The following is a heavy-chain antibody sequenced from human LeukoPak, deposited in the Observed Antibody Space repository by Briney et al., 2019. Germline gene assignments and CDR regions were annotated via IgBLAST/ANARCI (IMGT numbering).Heavy chain of an antibody. CDR1: GLSFSSYS. J-gene: IGHJ4*02. V-gene: IGHV3-21*01. Sequence: GGSLRLSCTGSGLSFSSYSMNWVRQTPGKGLEWVSFISSGGRYIYYADSVKGRFTVSRDNAKNSLYLQMNSLRAEDTAVYYCARVSAFSSSDSCYSGYWGQGTLVTVSS. CDR2: ISSGGRYI. D-gene: IGHD2-15*01. CDR3: ARVSAFSSSDSCYSGY.